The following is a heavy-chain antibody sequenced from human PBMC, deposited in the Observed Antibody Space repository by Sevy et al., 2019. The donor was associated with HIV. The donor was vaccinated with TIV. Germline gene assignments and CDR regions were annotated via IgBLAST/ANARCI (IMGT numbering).Heavy chain of an antibody. J-gene: IGHJ6*03. V-gene: IGHV3-48*02. CDR1: GFTFSSYS. Sequence: GESLKISCAASGFTFSSYSMNWVRQAPGKGLEWVSYISSSSSTIYYADSVKGRFTISRDNAKNSLYLQMNSLRDEDTAVYYCARDHYYYYYYMDVWGKGTTVTVSS. CDR2: ISSSSSTI. CDR3: ARDHYYYYYYMDV.